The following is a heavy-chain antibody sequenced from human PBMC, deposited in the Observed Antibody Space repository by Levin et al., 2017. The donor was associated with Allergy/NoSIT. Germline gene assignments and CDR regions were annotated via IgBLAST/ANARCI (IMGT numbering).Heavy chain of an antibody. J-gene: IGHJ5*02. D-gene: IGHD2-15*01. CDR3: ARHARHRSGDWFDP. Sequence: SSETLSLTCAVSGGSLSSSTIHWGWIRQPPGKGLEWIGSMYYSGSTNYSPSLKSRVTMSVDTSKNQFSLKLSSVTAADTAVYYCARHARHRSGDWFDPWGQGTLVTVSS. CDR1: GGSLSSSTIH. V-gene: IGHV4-39*01. CDR2: MYYSGST.